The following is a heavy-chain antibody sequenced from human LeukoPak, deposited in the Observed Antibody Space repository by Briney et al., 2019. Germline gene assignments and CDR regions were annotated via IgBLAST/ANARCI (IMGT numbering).Heavy chain of an antibody. CDR2: MNPNSGNT. V-gene: IGHV1-8*01. D-gene: IGHD4-17*01. Sequence: ASVKVSCKASGYTFFSYGINWVRQATGQGLEWMGWMNPNSGNTGYAQKFQGRVSMTRNTSINTAYMELSSLRSEDTAVYYCARGDDYGDYNAFDIWGQGTMVTVSS. CDR3: ARGDDYGDYNAFDI. J-gene: IGHJ3*02. CDR1: GYTFFSYG.